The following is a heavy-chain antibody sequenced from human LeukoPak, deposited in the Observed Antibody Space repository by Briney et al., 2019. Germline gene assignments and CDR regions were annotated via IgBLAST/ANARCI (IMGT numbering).Heavy chain of an antibody. V-gene: IGHV3-30*02. CDR3: AEDHRDDSYGWYWRYFGY. CDR1: GFTFSDYY. Sequence: GGSLRLSCAASGFTFSDYYMTWVRQAPGKGLEWVAFIRYDGSNKYYSDSVKGRLTISRDNTKNTLYLQMNSLRREDTAVYYCAEDHRDDSYGWYWRYFGYWGQGTLVTVSS. D-gene: IGHD5-18*01. J-gene: IGHJ4*02. CDR2: IRYDGSNK.